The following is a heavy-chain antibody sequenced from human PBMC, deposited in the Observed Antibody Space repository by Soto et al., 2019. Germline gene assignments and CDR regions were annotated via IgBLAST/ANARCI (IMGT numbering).Heavy chain of an antibody. D-gene: IGHD5-12*01. CDR3: AREVGWLHWRAYAFDI. CDR2: IYDSGST. V-gene: IGHV4-61*01. J-gene: IGHJ3*02. Sequence: QVQLQESGPGLVKPSETLSLTCTVSGGSVSSGSYYWSWIRQPPGKGLEWIGYIYDSGSTNYNPSLKSRVTISVDTSKNQFSLKLSSVTAADTAVYYCAREVGWLHWRAYAFDIWGQGTMVTVSS. CDR1: GGSVSSGSYY.